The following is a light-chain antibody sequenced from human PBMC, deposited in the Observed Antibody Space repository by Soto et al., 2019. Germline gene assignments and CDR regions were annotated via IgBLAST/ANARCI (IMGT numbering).Light chain of an antibody. CDR2: DAS. J-gene: IGKJ5*01. CDR3: LHRSDWPPGNT. Sequence: EIVLTQSPATLSLSPGEIATLSCRASQSISTLLAWYRQRPGQAPSLLISDASKRATGVPARFSGSGSGTDFTLTITSLEPDDFVVYYCLHRSDWPPGNTFGHGTRLEIK. CDR1: QSISTL. V-gene: IGKV3-11*01.